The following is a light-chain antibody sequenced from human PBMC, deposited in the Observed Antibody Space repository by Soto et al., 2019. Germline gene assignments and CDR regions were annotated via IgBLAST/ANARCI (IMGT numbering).Light chain of an antibody. CDR1: ISDVGSYNL. Sequence: QSVLTQPASVSGSPGQSITISCAGTISDVGSYNLVSWYQQYPGKAPKVIIYENTKRPSGVSNRFSGSKSGNTASLTISRLQDEDEADYYCCSYATTLPYVFGTGTKLTVL. CDR3: CSYATTLPYV. V-gene: IGLV2-23*01. CDR2: ENT. J-gene: IGLJ1*01.